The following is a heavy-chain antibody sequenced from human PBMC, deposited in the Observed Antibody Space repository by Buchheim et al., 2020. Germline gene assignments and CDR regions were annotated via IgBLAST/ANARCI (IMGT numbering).Heavy chain of an antibody. CDR3: AKAITKIVDAIDY. J-gene: IGHJ4*02. Sequence: QVQLVESGGGVVQPGRSLRLSCVVSGLNFSTYGMDWVRQAPGKGLEWVALISYDGRNKFYADSVKGRFTISRDNSQNTLFLQMNSLRTEDTAVYYCAKAITKIVDAIDYWGQGTL. V-gene: IGHV3-30*18. CDR1: GLNFSTYG. CDR2: ISYDGRNK. D-gene: IGHD3-22*01.